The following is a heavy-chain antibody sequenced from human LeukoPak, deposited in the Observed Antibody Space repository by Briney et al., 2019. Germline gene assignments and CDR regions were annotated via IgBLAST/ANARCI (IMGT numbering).Heavy chain of an antibody. CDR3: AREISIAVAGIFTFDI. CDR1: GGTFSSYA. Sequence: ASVKVSCKASGGTFSSYAISWVRQATGQGLEWMGWMNPNSGNTGYAQKFQGRVTITRNTSISTAYMELSSLRSEDTAVYYCAREISIAVAGIFTFDIWGQGTMVTVSS. J-gene: IGHJ3*02. CDR2: MNPNSGNT. D-gene: IGHD6-19*01. V-gene: IGHV1-8*03.